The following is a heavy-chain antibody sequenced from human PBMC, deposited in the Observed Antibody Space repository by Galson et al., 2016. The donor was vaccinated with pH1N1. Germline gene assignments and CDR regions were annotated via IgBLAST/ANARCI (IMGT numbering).Heavy chain of an antibody. CDR1: GFSLSTSGMC. J-gene: IGHJ4*02. CDR2: IDWDDNK. Sequence: PALVKPTQTLTLTCTFSGFSLSTSGMCVSWIRQPPGKALEWLALIDWDDNKYYSSSLKTRLTISKDTSKNHGVLTMTNMDPVDTATYYCARIRYGDYSHYFDYWGQGTLVTVSS. D-gene: IGHD4-17*01. CDR3: ARIRYGDYSHYFDY. V-gene: IGHV2-70*01.